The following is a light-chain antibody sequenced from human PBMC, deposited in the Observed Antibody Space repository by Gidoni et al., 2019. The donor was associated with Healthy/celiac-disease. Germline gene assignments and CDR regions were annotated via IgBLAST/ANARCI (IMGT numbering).Light chain of an antibody. CDR1: QDISTS. Sequence: DIQMTQFPSSVSASVGDTVTITCRARQDISTSLAWYQQKPGEAPKLLIYAASRLQSGVPSRFSGSGSGTDFTLTISSLQPEDSATYHCQQAKTFPLTLGGXAKVEIK. J-gene: IGKJ4*01. CDR2: AAS. V-gene: IGKV1D-12*01. CDR3: QQAKTFPLT.